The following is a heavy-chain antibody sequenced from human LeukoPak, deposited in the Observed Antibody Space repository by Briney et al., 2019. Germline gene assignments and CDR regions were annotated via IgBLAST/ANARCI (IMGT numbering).Heavy chain of an antibody. Sequence: PGGSLRLSCAASGFTFGSYWMHWVRQVPGKGPVWVSRINSDGSSTSYADSAKGRFTISRDNAKNTLYLQMNSLRVEDTAVYYCASTNRLDYWGQGTLVTVSS. V-gene: IGHV3-74*01. CDR1: GFTFGSYW. CDR3: ASTNRLDY. CDR2: INSDGSST. J-gene: IGHJ4*02. D-gene: IGHD2/OR15-2a*01.